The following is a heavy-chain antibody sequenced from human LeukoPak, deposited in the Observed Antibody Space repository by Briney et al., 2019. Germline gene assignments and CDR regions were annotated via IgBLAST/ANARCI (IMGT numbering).Heavy chain of an antibody. CDR3: AKDKGSGSYYNLGYFDS. J-gene: IGHJ4*02. CDR2: IRYDGSNK. D-gene: IGHD3-10*01. CDR1: GFTFSSYG. V-gene: IGHV3-30*02. Sequence: PGGSLRLSCAASGFTFSSYGMHWVRQAPGKGLEWVAFIRYDGSNKYYADSVKGRFTISRDNAKNSLYLQINSLRVEDTAFYYCAKDKGSGSYYNLGYFDSWGQGMLVTVSS.